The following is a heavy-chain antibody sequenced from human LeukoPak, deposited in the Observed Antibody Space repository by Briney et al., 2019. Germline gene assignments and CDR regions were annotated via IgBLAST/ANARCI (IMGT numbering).Heavy chain of an antibody. D-gene: IGHD3-16*02. V-gene: IGHV1-18*01. CDR1: GYTFTSYG. CDR2: ISAYNGNT. CDR3: ARDLALRLGELSLSHFDY. Sequence: ASVKVSCKASGYTFTSYGISWVRQAPGQGLEWMGWISAYNGNTNYAQKLQGRVTMTTDTSTSTAYMELRSLRPDDTAVYYCARDLALRLGELSLSHFDYWGQGTLVTVSS. J-gene: IGHJ4*02.